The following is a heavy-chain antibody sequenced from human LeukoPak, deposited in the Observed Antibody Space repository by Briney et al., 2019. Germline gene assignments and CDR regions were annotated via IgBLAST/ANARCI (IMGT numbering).Heavy chain of an antibody. CDR2: IYYSGST. V-gene: IGHV4-39*07. CDR1: GGSISSSSYY. D-gene: IGHD3-22*01. CDR3: ARYYYDSSGSQFDY. Sequence: PSETLSLTCTVSGGSISSSSYYWGWIRQPPGKGLEWIGSIYYSGSTYYNPSLKSRVTISVDTSKNQFSLKLSSVTAADTAVYYCARYYYDSSGSQFDYWGQGTLVTVSS. J-gene: IGHJ4*02.